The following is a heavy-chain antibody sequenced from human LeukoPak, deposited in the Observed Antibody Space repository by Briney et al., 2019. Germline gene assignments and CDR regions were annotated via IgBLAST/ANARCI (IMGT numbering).Heavy chain of an antibody. J-gene: IGHJ3*02. V-gene: IGHV3-9*01. CDR2: ISWNSGSI. CDR3: AKDIMATITSSSAFDI. CDR1: GFTFDDYA. Sequence: PGGSLRLSCAASGFTFDDYAMHWVRQAPGKGLEWVSGISWNSGSIGYADSVKGRFTISRDNAKNSLYLQMNSLRAEDTALYYCAKDIMATITSSSAFDIWGQGTMVTVSS. D-gene: IGHD5-24*01.